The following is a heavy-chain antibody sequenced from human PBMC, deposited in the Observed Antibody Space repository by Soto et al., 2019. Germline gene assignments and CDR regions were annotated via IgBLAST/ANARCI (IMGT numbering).Heavy chain of an antibody. CDR2: ISYDGSNK. V-gene: IGHV3-30-3*01. Sequence: GGSLRLSCAASGFTFSSYAMHWVRQAPGKGLEWVAVISYDGSNKYYADSVKGRFTISRDNSKNTLYLQMNSLRAEDTAVYYCAXAGGSSWYEYYYYGMDVWGQGTTVTVSS. CDR1: GFTFSSYA. CDR3: AXAGGSSWYEYYYYGMDV. D-gene: IGHD6-13*01. J-gene: IGHJ6*02.